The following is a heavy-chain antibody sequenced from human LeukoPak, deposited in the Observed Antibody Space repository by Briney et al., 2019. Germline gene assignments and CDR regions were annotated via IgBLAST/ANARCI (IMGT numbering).Heavy chain of an antibody. D-gene: IGHD1-1*01. CDR3: ARGPAGYN. Sequence: GGSLRLSCAASGFTVSSNHMSWVRQAPGKGLEWVSVIYSGGSTNYADSVKGRFTISRDNSKNTLYLQMNSLRAEDTAVYYCARGPAGYNWGQGTLVTFSS. CDR1: GFTVSSNH. CDR2: IYSGGST. J-gene: IGHJ4*02. V-gene: IGHV3-53*01.